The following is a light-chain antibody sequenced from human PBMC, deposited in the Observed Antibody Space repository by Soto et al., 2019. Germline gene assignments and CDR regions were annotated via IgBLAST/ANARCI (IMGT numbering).Light chain of an antibody. V-gene: IGKV3D-15*01. Sequence: EIVMTQSPAPLSVSPGERGTLSCRSSQSVNSNLAWYQQKPGQAPRLLIDGASTRATGIPARFSGSGSGTEFTLTISSLQSEDFAVYYCQQYNNWPYTFGQGTKLEIK. CDR2: GAS. CDR1: QSVNSN. J-gene: IGKJ2*01. CDR3: QQYNNWPYT.